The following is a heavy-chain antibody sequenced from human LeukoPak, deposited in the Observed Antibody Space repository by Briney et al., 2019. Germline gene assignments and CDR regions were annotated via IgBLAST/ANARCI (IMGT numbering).Heavy chain of an antibody. CDR3: ARGPIQLWIYYFDY. Sequence: PGGSLRLSCAVSGFTFSRFAMSWVRQAPGKGLEWVAVISYDGSNKYYADSVKGRFTISRDNSKNTLYLQMNSLRAEDTAVYYCARGPIQLWIYYFDYWGQGTLVTVSS. J-gene: IGHJ4*02. CDR2: ISYDGSNK. CDR1: GFTFSRFA. D-gene: IGHD5-18*01. V-gene: IGHV3-30-3*01.